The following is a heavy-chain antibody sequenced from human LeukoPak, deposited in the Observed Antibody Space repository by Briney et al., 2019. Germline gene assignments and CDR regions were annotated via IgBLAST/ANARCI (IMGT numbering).Heavy chain of an antibody. D-gene: IGHD2-15*01. CDR1: GYTFTSYY. CDR2: INPSGGST. V-gene: IGHV1-46*01. Sequence: RASVKVSCKASGYTFTSYYMHWVRQAPGQGLEWMGIINPSGGSTSYAQKFQGRVTMTRDMSTSTVYMELSSLRSEDTAVYYCARDPVGYCSGGSCYNYYYYMDVWGKGTTVTVSS. CDR3: ARDPVGYCSGGSCYNYYYYMDV. J-gene: IGHJ6*03.